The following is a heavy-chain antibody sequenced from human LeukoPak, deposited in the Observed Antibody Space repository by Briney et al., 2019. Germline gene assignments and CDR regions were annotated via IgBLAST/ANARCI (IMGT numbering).Heavy chain of an antibody. V-gene: IGHV1-46*01. Sequence: ASVKVSCKASGYIFTSYYMHWVRQAPGQGLEWMGIINPSGGSTSYAQKFQGRVTMTRDTSTSTVYMELSSLRSEDTAVYYCARDPGYGSGSYSPPDYWGQGTLVTVSS. CDR3: ARDPGYGSGSYSPPDY. CDR2: INPSGGST. CDR1: GYIFTSYY. J-gene: IGHJ4*02. D-gene: IGHD3-10*01.